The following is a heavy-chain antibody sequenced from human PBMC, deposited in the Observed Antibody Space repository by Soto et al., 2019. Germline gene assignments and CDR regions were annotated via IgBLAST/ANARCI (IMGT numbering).Heavy chain of an antibody. CDR1: GFTFSSYA. D-gene: IGHD5-18*01. J-gene: IGHJ4*02. CDR3: AKGVSQYTPLALFDY. Sequence: EVQLLESGGGLVRPGGSLRLSCAASGFTFSSYAMSWVRQDPGKGLEWVSTISGSDGRTYSTDSVKGRFTISRDNSRNTAYLQMNSLRVEDTAVYYCAKGVSQYTPLALFDYWGRGTLVTVSS. V-gene: IGHV3-23*01. CDR2: ISGSDGRT.